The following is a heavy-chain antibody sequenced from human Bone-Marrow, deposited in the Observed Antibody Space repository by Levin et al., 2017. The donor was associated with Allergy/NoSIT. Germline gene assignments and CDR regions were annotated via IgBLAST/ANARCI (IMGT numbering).Heavy chain of an antibody. V-gene: IGHV4-39*01. D-gene: IGHD3-10*01. J-gene: IGHJ5*02. Sequence: SETLSLTCTVSGASIYNGLYYWAWIRQPPGKRLEYIGNIYYSGTTNYNPSLKSRVTISVDTSNNQFSLSLTSVTATDTAMYYCPRQHFGRGRFGPWGRGTLVTVSS. CDR1: GASIYNGLYY. CDR3: PRQHFGRGRFGP. CDR2: IYYSGTT.